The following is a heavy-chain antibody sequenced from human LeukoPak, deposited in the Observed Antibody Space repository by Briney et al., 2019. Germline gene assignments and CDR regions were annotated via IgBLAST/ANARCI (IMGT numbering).Heavy chain of an antibody. J-gene: IGHJ4*02. CDR3: AKDLGYSSSWSHRYYFDY. D-gene: IGHD6-13*01. CDR2: ISGSGGST. Sequence: GGSLRLSCAASGFTFSSYSMNWVRQAPGKGLEWVSAISGSGGSTYYADSVKGRFTISRDNSRNTLYLQMNSLRAEDTAVYYCAKDLGYSSSWSHRYYFDYWGQGTLVTVSS. CDR1: GFTFSSYS. V-gene: IGHV3-23*01.